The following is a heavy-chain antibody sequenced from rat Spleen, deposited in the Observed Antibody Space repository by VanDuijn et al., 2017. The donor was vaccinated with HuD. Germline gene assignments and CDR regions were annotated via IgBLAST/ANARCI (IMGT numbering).Heavy chain of an antibody. CDR3: TRDTDTYWYFDF. D-gene: IGHD2-1*01. Sequence: QVQLKESGPGLVQPSQTLSLTCTVSGFSLSSYGVIWVRQPPGKGLEWMGVIWGNGNTNYNSALKSRLSISRDTSKSQVFLKMNSLQTEDTSICYCTRDTDTYWYFDFCGPGTMVTVSS. CDR2: IWGNGNT. J-gene: IGHJ1*01. V-gene: IGHV2-13*01. CDR1: GFSLSSYG.